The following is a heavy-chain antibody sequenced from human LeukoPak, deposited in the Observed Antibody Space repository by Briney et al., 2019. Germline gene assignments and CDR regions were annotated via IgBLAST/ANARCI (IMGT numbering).Heavy chain of an antibody. Sequence: SETLSLTCAVYGGSFSGYYWSWIRQPAGKGLEWIGRIYTSGSTNYNPSLKSRVTMSVDTSKNQFSLKLSSVTAADTAVYYCARDGVAAAGRGSDYWGQGTLVTVSS. CDR2: IYTSGST. CDR1: GGSFSGYY. D-gene: IGHD6-13*01. V-gene: IGHV4-4*07. CDR3: ARDGVAAAGRGSDY. J-gene: IGHJ4*02.